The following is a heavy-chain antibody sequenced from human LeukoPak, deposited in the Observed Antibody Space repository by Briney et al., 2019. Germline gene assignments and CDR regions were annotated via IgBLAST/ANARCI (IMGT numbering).Heavy chain of an antibody. D-gene: IGHD3-10*02. V-gene: IGHV3-74*01. CDR1: GFTFSSYW. Sequence: GGSLRLSCEASGFTFSSYWMHWVRQAPGKGLVWVSRINTDGSRTSYADSVKGRFTISRDKGKKTLYLQMNSLRADDTAVYYCAELGITMIGGVWGKGTTVTISS. J-gene: IGHJ6*04. CDR2: INTDGSRT. CDR3: AELGITMIGGV.